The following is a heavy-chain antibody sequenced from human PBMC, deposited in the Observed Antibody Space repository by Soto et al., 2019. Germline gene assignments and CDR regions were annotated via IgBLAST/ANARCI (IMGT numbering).Heavy chain of an antibody. V-gene: IGHV3-21*01. D-gene: IGHD6-6*01. CDR1: GFTFSSYS. Sequence: EVQLVESGGGLVKPGGSLRLSCAASGFTFSSYSMNWVRQAPGKGLEWVSSISRSSSYIYYADSVKGRFTISRDNAKNSLYLQMNRLRAEDTAVSYCARVSSSSYYYYYYMDVWGKGTTVTVSS. CDR3: ARVSSSSYYYYYYMDV. J-gene: IGHJ6*03. CDR2: ISRSSSYI.